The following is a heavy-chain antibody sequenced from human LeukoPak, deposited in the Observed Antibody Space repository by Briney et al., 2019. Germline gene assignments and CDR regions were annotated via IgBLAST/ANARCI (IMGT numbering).Heavy chain of an antibody. J-gene: IGHJ4*02. Sequence: PGDSLRLSCAASGFTFTKYWMTWVRQAPGKGLEWVGNIKQDGSDKNYMDSVKGRFTISRDNTKNSVYLQMSSLRAEDTAVYYCAKDWGGTRGSSSWSYFDYWGQGTLVTVSS. D-gene: IGHD6-13*01. CDR2: IKQDGSDK. CDR3: AKDWGGTRGSSSWSYFDY. V-gene: IGHV3-7*01. CDR1: GFTFTKYW.